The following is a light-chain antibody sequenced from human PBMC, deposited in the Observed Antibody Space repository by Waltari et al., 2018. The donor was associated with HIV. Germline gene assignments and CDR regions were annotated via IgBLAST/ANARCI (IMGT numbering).Light chain of an antibody. J-gene: IGLJ2*01. V-gene: IGLV6-57*04. CDR2: EDN. CDR3: QSYYLSIVV. Sequence: NFMLTQPHSVSESPGETVTISCTRSIRSIANYYVPWYQQRPGSAPTTVIYEDNKRPSGVPDRFSGSIDSSSNSASLTISGLKTEDEADYYCQSYYLSIVVFGGGTKLTVL. CDR1: IRSIANYY.